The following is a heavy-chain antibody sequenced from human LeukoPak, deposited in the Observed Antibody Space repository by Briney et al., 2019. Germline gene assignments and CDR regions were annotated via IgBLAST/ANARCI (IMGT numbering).Heavy chain of an antibody. Sequence: LRLSCAASGFTFSGYAMRWVRQLPGKGLEWIGYIYYSGTTYYNPSLKSRLTISVDTSKNQFSLKLSSVTAADTAVYYCARNGYCSGGSCYSNNAFDIWGQGTMVTVSS. CDR3: ARNGYCSGGSCYSNNAFDI. CDR2: IYYSGTT. CDR1: GFTFSGYA. D-gene: IGHD2-15*01. V-gene: IGHV4-31*02. J-gene: IGHJ3*02.